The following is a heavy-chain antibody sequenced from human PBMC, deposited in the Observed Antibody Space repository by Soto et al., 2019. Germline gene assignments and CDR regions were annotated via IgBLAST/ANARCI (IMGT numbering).Heavy chain of an antibody. D-gene: IGHD2-15*01. J-gene: IGHJ6*02. V-gene: IGHV4-30-4*01. CDR3: ARELQGQLLSDCSGGSCYSYGYYYYGMDV. CDR1: GGSISSGDYY. Sequence: SETLSLTCTVSGGSISSGDYYWSWIRQPPGKGLEWIGYIYYSGSTYYNPSLKSRVTISVDTSKNQFSLKLSSVTAADTAVYYCARELQGQLLSDCSGGSCYSYGYYYYGMDVWGQGTTVT. CDR2: IYYSGST.